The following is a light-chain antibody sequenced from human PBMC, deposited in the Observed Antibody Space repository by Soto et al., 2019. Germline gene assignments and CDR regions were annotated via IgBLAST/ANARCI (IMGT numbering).Light chain of an antibody. CDR2: DAS. J-gene: IGKJ1*01. V-gene: IGKV1-5*01. CDR1: QSISSW. Sequence: DIQMTQSPSTLSASVGDRVTITCRASQSISSWLAWYQQKPGQAPKLLIYDASSLESGVPSRFSGRGSGTEFTLTISSLQPDDFAPYYCQQYNSYWTFGQGTKVDIK. CDR3: QQYNSYWT.